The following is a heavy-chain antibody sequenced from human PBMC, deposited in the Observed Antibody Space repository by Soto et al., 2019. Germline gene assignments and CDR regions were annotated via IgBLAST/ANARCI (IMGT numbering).Heavy chain of an antibody. V-gene: IGHV1-18*01. Sequence: QVQLVQSGAEVKKPGASVKVSCKASGYTFTSYGISWVRQAPGQGLEWMGWISAYNGNTNYAQKLQGIVTMTTNTSTSTAYMELRSLRTDDTAEYYCASEYYNGLGGAYWGQGTLVTVSS. CDR1: GYTFTSYG. J-gene: IGHJ4*02. D-gene: IGHD3-10*01. CDR3: ASEYYNGLGGAY. CDR2: ISAYNGNT.